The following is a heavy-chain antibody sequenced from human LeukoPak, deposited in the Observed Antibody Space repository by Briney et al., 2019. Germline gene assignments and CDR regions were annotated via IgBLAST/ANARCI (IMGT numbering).Heavy chain of an antibody. D-gene: IGHD1-1*01. V-gene: IGHV1-8*01. CDR1: GYTFTSYD. Sequence: GASVKVSCKASGYTFTSYDIHWVRQATGQGLEWMGRMNPNNGNTGDAQKFQGRVTMTRDPSISPAYMELSSLRSEDTGVYFCARALAGTAELDVWGKGTTVTVSS. CDR3: ARALAGTAELDV. J-gene: IGHJ6*04. CDR2: MNPNNGNT.